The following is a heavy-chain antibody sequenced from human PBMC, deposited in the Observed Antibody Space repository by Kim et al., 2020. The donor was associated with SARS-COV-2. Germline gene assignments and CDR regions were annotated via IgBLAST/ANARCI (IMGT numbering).Heavy chain of an antibody. D-gene: IGHD3-16*02. CDR1: GYTFTSYG. CDR3: ARGGVSDYVWGSYRYKLIFDY. J-gene: IGHJ4*02. CDR2: ISAYNGNT. Sequence: ASVKVSCKASGYTFTSYGISWVRQAPGQGLEWMGWISAYNGNTNYAQKLQGRVTMTTDTSTSTAYMELRSLRSDDTAVYYCARGGVSDYVWGSYRYKLIFDYWGQVTLVTVSS. V-gene: IGHV1-18*04.